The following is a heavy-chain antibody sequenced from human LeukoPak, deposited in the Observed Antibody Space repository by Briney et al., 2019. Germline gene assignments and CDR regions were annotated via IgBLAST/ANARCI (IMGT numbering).Heavy chain of an antibody. V-gene: IGHV3-48*03. J-gene: IGHJ4*02. CDR2: ISSSGSTI. D-gene: IGHD5-24*01. CDR3: ARAKRDGYNSFDY. CDR1: GFTFSSYE. Sequence: GGSLRLSCAASGFTFSSYEMNWDRQAPGKGLEWVSYISSSGSTIYYADSVKGRFTISRDNAKNSLYLQMNSLRAEDTAVYYCARAKRDGYNSFDYWGQGTLVTVSS.